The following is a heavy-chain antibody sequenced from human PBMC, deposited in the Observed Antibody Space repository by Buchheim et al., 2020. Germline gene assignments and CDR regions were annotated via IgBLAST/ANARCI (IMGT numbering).Heavy chain of an antibody. V-gene: IGHV4-59*08. Sequence: QVQLQESGPGLVKPSETLSLTCTVSGGSISSYYWSWIRQPPGKGLEWIGYIYYSGSTNYNPSLKSRVTISVDTSKNQFSLKLSSVTAADTAVYYRARQISYYYGMDVWGQGTT. CDR1: GGSISSYY. CDR2: IYYSGST. D-gene: IGHD3-16*01. J-gene: IGHJ6*02. CDR3: ARQISYYYGMDV.